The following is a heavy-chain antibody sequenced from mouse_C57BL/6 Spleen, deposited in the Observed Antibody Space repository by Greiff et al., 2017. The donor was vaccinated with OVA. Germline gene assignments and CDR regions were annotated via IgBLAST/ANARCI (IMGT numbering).Heavy chain of an antibody. CDR2: IDPSDSET. J-gene: IGHJ1*03. CDR3: AGSITTGVEGYFDV. D-gene: IGHD1-1*01. V-gene: IGHV1-52*01. Sequence: QVQLQQSGAELVRPGSSVKLSCKASGYTFTSYWMHWVKQRPIQGLEWIGNIDPSDSETHYNQKFKDKATLTVDKSSSTAYMQLSSLTSEDSAVYYCAGSITTGVEGYFDVWGTGTTVTVSS. CDR1: GYTFTSYW.